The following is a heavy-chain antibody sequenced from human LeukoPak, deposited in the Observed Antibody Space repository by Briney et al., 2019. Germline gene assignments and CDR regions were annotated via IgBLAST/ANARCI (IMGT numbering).Heavy chain of an antibody. D-gene: IGHD3-22*01. Sequence: SETLSLTCTVSDTSINTYYWSWIRQPAGKGLEWIGHIYRTGTTNYNPSLKSRVTISVDTSKNQFSLRMSSVTAADTAVYYCARETIDITIIEVVRMGDAFDIWGQGTMVAVSS. CDR3: ARETIDITIIEVVRMGDAFDI. CDR1: DTSINTYY. CDR2: IYRTGTT. J-gene: IGHJ3*02. V-gene: IGHV4-4*07.